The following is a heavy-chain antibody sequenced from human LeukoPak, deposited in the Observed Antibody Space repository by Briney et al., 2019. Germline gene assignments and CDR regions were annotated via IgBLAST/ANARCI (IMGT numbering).Heavy chain of an antibody. V-gene: IGHV1-2*02. CDR3: ARMGNYYDSSGYFDY. CDR1: GYTFTGYY. J-gene: IGHJ4*02. CDR2: INPNSGAT. D-gene: IGHD3-22*01. Sequence: ASVKVSCKASGYTFTGYYIHWVRQAPGQGLEWMGWINPNSGATNYSQKFQGRVTITRDTSASTAYMELSSLRSEDTAVYYCARMGNYYDSSGYFDYWGQGTLVTVSS.